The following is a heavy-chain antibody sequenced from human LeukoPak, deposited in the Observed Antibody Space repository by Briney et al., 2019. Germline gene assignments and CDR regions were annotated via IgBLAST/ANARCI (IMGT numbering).Heavy chain of an antibody. CDR1: GGSISSYY. V-gene: IGHV4-59*01. CDR3: ARGPYDYGDYSDAFDI. Sequence: SETLSLTCTVSGGSISSYYWSWIRQPPGKGLEWIGYIYYSGSTNYNPSLKSRVTISVDTSKNQFSLKLSSVTAADTAVYYCARGPYDYGDYSDAFDIWGQGTMVTVSS. J-gene: IGHJ3*02. D-gene: IGHD4-17*01. CDR2: IYYSGST.